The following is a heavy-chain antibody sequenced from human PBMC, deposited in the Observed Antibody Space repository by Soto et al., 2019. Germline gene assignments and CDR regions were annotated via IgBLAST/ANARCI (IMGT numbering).Heavy chain of an antibody. CDR3: ARLHCYSPNCVPLDP. D-gene: IGHD2-2*01. Sequence: QLQLQESGPGLVKPSETLSLTCTVSGGSIRDDTHYWGWIRQPPGKGLEWIGSIYYSGTSSYNPSLKSRVTMSVDTSKKQLSLRLSSVTAADTAAYYCARLHCYSPNCVPLDPWGQGTLVIVSS. J-gene: IGHJ5*02. CDR1: GGSIRDDTHY. V-gene: IGHV4-39*01. CDR2: IYYSGTS.